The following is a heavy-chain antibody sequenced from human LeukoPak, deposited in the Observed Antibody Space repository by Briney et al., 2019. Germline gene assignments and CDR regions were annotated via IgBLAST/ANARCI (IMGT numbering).Heavy chain of an antibody. CDR1: GFTFSSYS. V-gene: IGHV3-74*01. CDR3: AAPYHFGGHYLDN. CDR2: ISNDGSST. J-gene: IGHJ4*02. Sequence: GGSLRLSCAASGFTFSSYSMNWVRQAPGKGLVWVSRISNDGSSTSYADSVKGRFTISRDNAKNTLYLQVNSLRADDTAVYYCAAPYHFGGHYLDNWGQGTLVTVSS. D-gene: IGHD3-3*01.